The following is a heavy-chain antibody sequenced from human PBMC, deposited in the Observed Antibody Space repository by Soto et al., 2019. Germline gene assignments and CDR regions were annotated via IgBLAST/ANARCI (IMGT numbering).Heavy chain of an antibody. CDR2: IYYSGST. D-gene: IGHD3-3*01. CDR3: ARGYYDFWSGYYSPWSYYYYMDV. V-gene: IGHV4-59*08. J-gene: IGHJ6*03. Sequence: PSETLSLTCTVSGGSISSYYWSWIRQPPGKGLEWIGYIYYSGSTNYNPSLKSRVTISVDTSKNQFSLKLSSVTAADTAVYYCARGYYDFWSGYYSPWSYYYYMDVWGKGTTVTGSS. CDR1: GGSISSYY.